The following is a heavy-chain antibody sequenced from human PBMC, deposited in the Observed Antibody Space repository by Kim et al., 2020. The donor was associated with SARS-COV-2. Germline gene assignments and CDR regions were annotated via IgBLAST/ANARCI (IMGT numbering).Heavy chain of an antibody. V-gene: IGHV4-59*01. CDR3: AGKQLVPYYFDY. D-gene: IGHD6-6*01. J-gene: IGHJ4*02. Sequence: NYNTARKSRVTISVGTSKNQFSLKLSSVTAADTAVYYCAGKQLVPYYFDYWGQGTLVTVSS.